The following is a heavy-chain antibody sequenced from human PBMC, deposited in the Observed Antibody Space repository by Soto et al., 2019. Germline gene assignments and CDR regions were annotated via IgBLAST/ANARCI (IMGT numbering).Heavy chain of an antibody. CDR1: GYSFTNYG. D-gene: IGHD2-8*01. Sequence: KVSCKASGYSFTNYGILCAHQSPGLGPEWMGWISVYNGSTNFAQELQGRVTMTPDTSASTAYMELRSLRSSDTAVYGWSGDVRMDDVYDISGQGS. V-gene: IGHV1-18*01. CDR2: ISVYNGST. J-gene: IGHJ3*02. CDR3: SGDVRMDDVYDI.